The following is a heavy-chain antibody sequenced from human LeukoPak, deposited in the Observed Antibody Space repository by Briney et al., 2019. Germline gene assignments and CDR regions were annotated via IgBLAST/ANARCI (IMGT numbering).Heavy chain of an antibody. J-gene: IGHJ4*02. D-gene: IGHD3-10*01. CDR2: ISSNGGST. CDR3: VKDGSGSYSTDYCVH. Sequence: WGSLTLSCPASGFTLSRYAMRWFRQAPGKGLEYVSAISSNGGSTYYADSVKGRFTISRDNSKNTLYLQISSLRTEDTAVYYCVKDGSGSYSTDYCVHWGQGTLVTVSS. CDR1: GFTLSRYA. V-gene: IGHV3-64D*06.